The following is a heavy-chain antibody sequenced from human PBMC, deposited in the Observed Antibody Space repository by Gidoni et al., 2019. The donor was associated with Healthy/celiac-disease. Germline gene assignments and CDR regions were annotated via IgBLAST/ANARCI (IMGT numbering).Heavy chain of an antibody. J-gene: IGHJ4*02. CDR1: GGTFSSYE. D-gene: IGHD1-26*01. CDR3: ARAGPIVGAVDY. V-gene: IGHV3-48*03. Sequence: EVQLVASGGGLVQPGGSLRLCCCAPGGTFSSYEMNWVRQAPGKGLEWVSYISSGGSTIYYADSVKGRFTISRDNAKNSLYLQMNSLRAEDTAVYYCARAGPIVGAVDYWGQGTLVTVSS. CDR2: ISSGGSTI.